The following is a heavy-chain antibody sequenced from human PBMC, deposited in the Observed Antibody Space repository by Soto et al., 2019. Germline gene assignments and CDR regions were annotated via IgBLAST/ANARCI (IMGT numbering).Heavy chain of an antibody. CDR1: GGSISSYY. Sequence: SETLSLTCTVSGGSISSYYWSWIRQPPGKGLEWIGYIYYSGSTNYNPSLKSRVTISVDTSKNQFSLKLSSVTAADTAVYYCARGSPVVIQNYYYYGMDVWGQGTTVTVSS. J-gene: IGHJ6*02. CDR3: ARGSPVVIQNYYYYGMDV. V-gene: IGHV4-59*01. CDR2: IYYSGST. D-gene: IGHD3-22*01.